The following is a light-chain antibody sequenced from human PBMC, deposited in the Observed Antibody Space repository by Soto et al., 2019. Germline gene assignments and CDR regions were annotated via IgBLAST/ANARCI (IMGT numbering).Light chain of an antibody. J-gene: IGKJ5*01. CDR2: DTS. Sequence: ELVMTQSRAPLAVSPGERATLSCSSNQSGSIKLAWYQQKPGQAPRLLIYDTSTRATGIPARFSGSGSGTEFTLTISSLQSEDFAVYYCQQYNNWPPITVGQGTRLEIK. V-gene: IGKV3-15*01. CDR1: QSGSIK. CDR3: QQYNNWPPIT.